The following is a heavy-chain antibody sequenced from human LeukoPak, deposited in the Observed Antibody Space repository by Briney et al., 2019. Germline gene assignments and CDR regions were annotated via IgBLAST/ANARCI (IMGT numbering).Heavy chain of an antibody. Sequence: GGSLRLSCAASGFTFSSYAMSWVRQAPGKGLEWVSAISGSGGSTYYADSVKGRFTISRDNSKNTLYLQMNSLRAEDTAVYYCAKREVDDFWSGYPYYFDYWGQGTLVTVSS. CDR1: GFTFSSYA. V-gene: IGHV3-23*01. CDR2: ISGSGGST. CDR3: AKREVDDFWSGYPYYFDY. D-gene: IGHD3-3*01. J-gene: IGHJ4*02.